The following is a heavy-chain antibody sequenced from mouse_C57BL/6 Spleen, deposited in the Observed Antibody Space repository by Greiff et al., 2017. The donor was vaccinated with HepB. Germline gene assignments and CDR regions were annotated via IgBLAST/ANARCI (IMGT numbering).Heavy chain of an antibody. D-gene: IGHD1-1*01. CDR3: ARTNYGSSYEEDY. CDR1: GFTFSDYG. V-gene: IGHV5-17*01. CDR2: ISSGSSTI. J-gene: IGHJ2*01. Sequence: DVQLVESGGGLVKPGGSLKLSCAASGFTFSDYGMHWVRQAPEKGLEWVAYISSGSSTIYYADTVKGRFTISRDNAKNTLFLQMTSLRSEDTAMYYCARTNYGSSYEEDYWGQGTTLTVSS.